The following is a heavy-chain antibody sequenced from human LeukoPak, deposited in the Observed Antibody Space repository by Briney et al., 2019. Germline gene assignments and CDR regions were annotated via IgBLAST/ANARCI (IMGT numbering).Heavy chain of an antibody. V-gene: IGHV3-21*01. CDR1: GFTFSSYS. J-gene: IGHJ6*02. Sequence: GGSLRLSCSASGFTFSSYSMNWLRQAPGKGLEWVSSISSSSSYIYYADSVKGRFTISRDNAKNSLYLQMNSLRAKDTAVYYCATDPPYSSGWLDYYYYYGMDVWGQGTTVTVSS. D-gene: IGHD6-19*01. CDR3: ATDPPYSSGWLDYYYYYGMDV. CDR2: ISSSSSYI.